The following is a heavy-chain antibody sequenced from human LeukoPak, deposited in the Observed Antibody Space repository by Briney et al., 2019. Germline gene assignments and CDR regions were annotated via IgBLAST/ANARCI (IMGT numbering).Heavy chain of an antibody. Sequence: ASVKVSCKASGYTFTSYDINWVRQATGQGLEWMGWMNPNSGNTGYAQKFQGRVTMTRNTSISTTYMELSSLRSEDTAVYYCARVTLRYFDWWRRGAGNWFDPWGQGTLVTVSS. V-gene: IGHV1-8*01. CDR3: ARVTLRYFDWWRRGAGNWFDP. D-gene: IGHD3-9*01. CDR2: MNPNSGNT. J-gene: IGHJ5*02. CDR1: GYTFTSYD.